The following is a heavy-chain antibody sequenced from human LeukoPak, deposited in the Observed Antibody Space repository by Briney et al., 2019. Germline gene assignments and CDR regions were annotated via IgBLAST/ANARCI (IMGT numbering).Heavy chain of an antibody. CDR1: GYTFTSYG. Sequence: VASVKVSCKASGYTFTSYGISWVRQAPGQGLEWMGWMNPNSGNTGYAQKFQGRVTMTRNTSISTAYMELSSLRSEDTAVYYCARALVVAARYYYYYMDVWGKGTTVTISS. CDR2: MNPNSGNT. CDR3: ARALVVAARYYYYYMDV. J-gene: IGHJ6*03. V-gene: IGHV1-8*02. D-gene: IGHD2-15*01.